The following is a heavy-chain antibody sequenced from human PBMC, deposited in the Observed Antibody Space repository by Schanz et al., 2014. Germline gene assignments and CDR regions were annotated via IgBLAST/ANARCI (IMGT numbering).Heavy chain of an antibody. CDR1: GYSFTTYF. J-gene: IGHJ6*02. CDR3: GRGGGAYPQKYGMDV. D-gene: IGHD3-16*01. CDR2: ISPSGGST. V-gene: IGHV1-46*01. Sequence: QVHLMQSGAEAKKPGASVKVSCKAFGYSFTTYFIHWVRLAPGQGFEWMGLISPSGGSTSYAQKFQGRVTMTRDRSTSPVLMGRSGLTSEDTAVYYGGRGGGAYPQKYGMDVWGQGTTVTVSS.